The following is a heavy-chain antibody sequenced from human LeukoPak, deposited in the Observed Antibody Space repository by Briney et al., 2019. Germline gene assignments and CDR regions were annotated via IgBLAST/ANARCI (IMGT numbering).Heavy chain of an antibody. CDR3: ARLRFGSSLVFDY. CDR2: IYYSGST. J-gene: IGHJ4*02. V-gene: IGHV4-39*01. CDR1: GGSISSSSYY. Sequence: SETLSLTCTVSGGSISSSSYYWGWIRQPPGKGLEWIGSIYYSGSTYYNPSLKSRVTISVDTSKNQFSLKLSSVTAADTAVYYCARLRFGSSLVFDYWGQGTLVTVSS. D-gene: IGHD6-6*01.